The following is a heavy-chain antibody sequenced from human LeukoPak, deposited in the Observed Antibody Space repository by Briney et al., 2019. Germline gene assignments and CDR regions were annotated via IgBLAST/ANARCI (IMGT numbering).Heavy chain of an antibody. Sequence: SGGSLRLSCAASGFTFSSYSMNWVRQAPGKGLEWVSSISSSSSYIYYADSVKGRFTISRDNAKNSLYLQMNSLRAEDTAVYYCAGAVGYCSSARKTCSYYYMDVWGKGTTVTVSS. CDR3: AGAVGYCSSARKTCSYYYMDV. CDR2: ISSSSSYI. J-gene: IGHJ6*03. V-gene: IGHV3-21*01. CDR1: GFTFSSYS. D-gene: IGHD2-2*01.